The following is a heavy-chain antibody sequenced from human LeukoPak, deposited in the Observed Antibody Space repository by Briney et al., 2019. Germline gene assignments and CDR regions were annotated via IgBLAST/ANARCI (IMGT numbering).Heavy chain of an antibody. J-gene: IGHJ4*02. CDR3: ARGNRSGYLGY. V-gene: IGHV4-59*01. Sequence: PSETLSLTCTVSGGSISSYYWSWIRQPPGKGLEWIGYIYYSGSTNYNPSLKSRVTISVDTSKNQFSLKLSSVTAADTAVYYCARGNRSGYLGYWGQGTLVTVSS. D-gene: IGHD3-22*01. CDR2: IYYSGST. CDR1: GGSISSYY.